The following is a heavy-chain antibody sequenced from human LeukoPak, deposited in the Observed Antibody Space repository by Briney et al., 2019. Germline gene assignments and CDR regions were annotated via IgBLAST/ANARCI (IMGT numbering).Heavy chain of an antibody. CDR1: GFTFTSSA. CDR3: ARQAVLGLVDY. V-gene: IGHV1-58*02. J-gene: IGHJ4*02. Sequence: ASVKVSCKASGFTFTSSAMQWVRQARGQRLEWIGWIVVGSGNTNYAQKFQERVIITRDTSISTAYMELSRLRSDDTAVYYCARQAVLGLVDYWGQGTLVTVSS. D-gene: IGHD4/OR15-4a*01. CDR2: IVVGSGNT.